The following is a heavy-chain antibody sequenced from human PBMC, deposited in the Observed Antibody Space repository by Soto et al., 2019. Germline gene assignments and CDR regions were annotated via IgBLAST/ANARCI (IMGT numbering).Heavy chain of an antibody. D-gene: IGHD2-15*01. CDR3: ARVRRGGSGDWYFDL. V-gene: IGHV1-69*12. CDR1: GGTFSSYA. J-gene: IGHJ2*01. CDR2: IIPIFGTA. Sequence: QVQLVQSGAEVKRPGSSVKVSCKASGGTFSSYAISWVRQAPGQGLEWMGGIIPIFGTANYAQKFQGRVTITADESTSTAYMELSSLRSEDTAVYYCARVRRGGSGDWYFDLWGRGTLVTVSS.